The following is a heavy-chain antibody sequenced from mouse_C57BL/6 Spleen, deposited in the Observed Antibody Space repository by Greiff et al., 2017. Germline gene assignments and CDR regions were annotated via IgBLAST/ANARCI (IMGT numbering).Heavy chain of an antibody. Sequence: VQLQQSGAELLKPGASLKMSCKASGYTFTTYPIEWMKQNHGKSLEWIGNFHPYNDDTKYNEKFKGKATLTVEKSCRTVYLELSRLTSDDSAVYYCARRMITTGVFAYWGQGTLVTVSA. CDR3: ARRMITTGVFAY. CDR2: FHPYNDDT. V-gene: IGHV1-47*01. CDR1: GYTFTTYP. D-gene: IGHD2-4*01. J-gene: IGHJ3*01.